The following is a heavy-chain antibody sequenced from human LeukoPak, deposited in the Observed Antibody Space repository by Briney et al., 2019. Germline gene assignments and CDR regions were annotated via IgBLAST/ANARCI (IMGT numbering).Heavy chain of an antibody. Sequence: SETLSLTCTVSGGSISSGNYYWSWIRQPPGKGLEWIGYIYYSGNTYYNPSLKSRVTISVDTSKNQFSLKLSSVTAADTAVYYCARHGGDYGDYYFDYWGQGTLVTVSS. D-gene: IGHD4-17*01. CDR2: IYYSGNT. J-gene: IGHJ4*02. CDR1: GGSISSGNYY. V-gene: IGHV4-30-4*01. CDR3: ARHGGDYGDYYFDY.